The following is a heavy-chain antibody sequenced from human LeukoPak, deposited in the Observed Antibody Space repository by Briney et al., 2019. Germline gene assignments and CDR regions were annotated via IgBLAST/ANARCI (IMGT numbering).Heavy chain of an antibody. J-gene: IGHJ4*02. V-gene: IGHV3-23*01. CDR1: GFTFSSKA. CDR3: AKEGGYSGFDWIEH. D-gene: IGHD5-12*01. Sequence: GGSLRLSCAASGFTFSSKAMTWVRQAPGKGLEWVSVISGGGGGSYYADSVKGRFTISRDNSKNTLYLQMNSLRVEDTAVYYCAKEGGYSGFDWIEHWGQGTLVTVSS. CDR2: ISGGGGGS.